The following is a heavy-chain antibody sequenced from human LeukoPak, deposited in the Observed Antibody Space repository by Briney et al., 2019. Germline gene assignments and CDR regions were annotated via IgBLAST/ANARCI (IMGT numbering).Heavy chain of an antibody. Sequence: SETLSLTCTVSGGSISSHYWSWIRQPPGKGLEWIGYIYYSGSTNYNPSLKSRVTISVDTSKNQFSLKLSSVTAADTAVYYCARAESGYYYYMDVWGKGTTVTVS. CDR2: IYYSGST. CDR1: GGSISSHY. J-gene: IGHJ6*03. CDR3: ARAESGYYYYMDV. V-gene: IGHV4-59*11.